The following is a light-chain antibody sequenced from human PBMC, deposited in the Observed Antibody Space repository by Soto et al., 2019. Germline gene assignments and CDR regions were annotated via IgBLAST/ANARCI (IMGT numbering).Light chain of an antibody. CDR3: QQYDVSPMYT. Sequence: EIVLTQSPGTLSLSPGERATLSCRASQSVRDSRLDWYHQQPGKRPRLLIYAASSRTTGLPDRFSSSGSGTDFTLTITRRVPDDFAVYYWQQYDVSPMYTFGQGTKLEVK. V-gene: IGKV3-20*01. CDR1: QSVRDSR. CDR2: AAS. J-gene: IGKJ2*01.